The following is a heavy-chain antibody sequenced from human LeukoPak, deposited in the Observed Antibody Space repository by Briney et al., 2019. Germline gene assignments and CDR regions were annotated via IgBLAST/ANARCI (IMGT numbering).Heavy chain of an antibody. D-gene: IGHD5-24*01. CDR1: GYTFTGYY. V-gene: IGHV1-2*02. J-gene: IGHJ4*02. CDR2: VNPNSGDT. CDR3: TRIGDGYPY. Sequence: ASVKVSCKASGYTFTGYYMHWVRQAPGQGLEWMGWVNPNSGDTNYARKFQGRVTMTRDTSITTVYMELSSLTSDDTAVYYCTRIGDGYPYWGQGSLVTVSS.